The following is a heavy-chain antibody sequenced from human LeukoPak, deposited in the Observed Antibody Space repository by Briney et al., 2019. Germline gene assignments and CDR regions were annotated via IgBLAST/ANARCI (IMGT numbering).Heavy chain of an antibody. D-gene: IGHD3-22*01. CDR1: GGSISSYY. J-gene: IGHJ4*02. Sequence: SETLSLTCTVSGGSISSYYWGWIRQPPGKGLEWIGYIYYSGSTNYNPSLKSRVTISVDTSKNQFSLKLSSVTAADTAVYYCARHGFYHDSSGYHGIRSFDYWGQGTLVTVSS. V-gene: IGHV4-59*08. CDR2: IYYSGST. CDR3: ARHGFYHDSSGYHGIRSFDY.